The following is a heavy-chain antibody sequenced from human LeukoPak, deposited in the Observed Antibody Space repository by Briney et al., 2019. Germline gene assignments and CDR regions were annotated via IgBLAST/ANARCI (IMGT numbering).Heavy chain of an antibody. J-gene: IGHJ4*02. D-gene: IGHD6-19*01. CDR2: ISAYNGNT. CDR3: ARGPLAQWLVPGPNYFDY. Sequence: ASVKVSCKASGYTFTSYGISWVRQAPGQGLEWMGWISAYNGNTNYAQKLQGRVTMTTDTSTSTAYMEPRSLRSDDTAVYYCARGPLAQWLVPGPNYFDYWGQGTLVTVSS. CDR1: GYTFTSYG. V-gene: IGHV1-18*01.